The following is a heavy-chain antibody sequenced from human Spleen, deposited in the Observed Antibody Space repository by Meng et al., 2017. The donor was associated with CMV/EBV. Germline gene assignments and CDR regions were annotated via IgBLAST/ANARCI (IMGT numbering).Heavy chain of an antibody. J-gene: IGHJ4*02. Sequence: GSLRLSCTVSADSITSTRYLWGWIRQRPGRGLEWIGSSSYSGTTYYSPSLKSRVTVSVDTSKSQFSLKLTSVTAADTAVYYCSRAQSSRVTIFGILISKFYFDSWGQGKQVTVSS. CDR2: SSYSGTT. V-gene: IGHV4-39*07. CDR1: ADSITSTRYL. CDR3: SRAQSSRVTIFGILISKFYFDS. D-gene: IGHD3-3*01.